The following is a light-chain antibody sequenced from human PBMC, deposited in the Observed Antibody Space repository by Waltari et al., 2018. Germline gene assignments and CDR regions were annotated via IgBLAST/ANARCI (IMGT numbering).Light chain of an antibody. V-gene: IGLV3-21*04. J-gene: IGLJ3*02. CDR3: QVWDSNNDHWV. Sequence: SYVVTQAPSVSVAPGTTARITCGGNNIGSKSVNWYRQKPGQAPVLVMYYDNARPSGIPERFSGSNSGNTATLIISRVEAGDEADYYCQVWDSNNDHWVFGGGTRLTV. CDR1: NIGSKS. CDR2: YDN.